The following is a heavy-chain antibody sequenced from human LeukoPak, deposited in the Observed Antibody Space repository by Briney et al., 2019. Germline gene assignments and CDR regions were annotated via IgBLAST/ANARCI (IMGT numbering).Heavy chain of an antibody. CDR3: ARSLIHLWFGGYYFDY. CDR2: IKQDGSEK. D-gene: IGHD3-10*01. CDR1: GFTFSSYW. J-gene: IGHJ4*02. V-gene: IGHV3-7*01. Sequence: GGSLRLSCAASGFTFSSYWMSWVRQAPGKGLEWAANIKQDGSEKYYVDSVKGRFTISRDNAKNSLYLQMNSLRAEDTAVYYCARSLIHLWFGGYYFDYWGQGTLVTVSS.